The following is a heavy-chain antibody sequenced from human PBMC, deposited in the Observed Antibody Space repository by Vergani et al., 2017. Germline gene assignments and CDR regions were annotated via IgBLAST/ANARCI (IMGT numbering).Heavy chain of an antibody. J-gene: IGHJ4*02. CDR1: GGSISSGSYY. CDR3: ARGIAAAGRRGSFDY. Sequence: QVQLQESGPGLVKPSQTLSLTCTVSGGSISSGSYYWSWIRQPPGKGLEWIGYIYYSGSTYYNPSLKSRVTISVDTSKNQFSLKLSSVTAADTAVYYCARGIAAAGRRGSFDYWGQGTLVTVSS. D-gene: IGHD6-13*01. V-gene: IGHV4-30-4*08. CDR2: IYYSGST.